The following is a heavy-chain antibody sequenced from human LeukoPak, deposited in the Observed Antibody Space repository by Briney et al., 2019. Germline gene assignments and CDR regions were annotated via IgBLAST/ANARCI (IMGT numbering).Heavy chain of an antibody. CDR2: IYSGGST. CDR1: GFTVSSNY. V-gene: IGHV3-53*01. D-gene: IGHD3-10*01. CDR3: ASGSGSYRTPYYYMDV. J-gene: IGHJ6*03. Sequence: GGSLRLSCVASGFTVSSNYMSWVRQAPGKGLGWVSVIYSGGSTYYANSVKGRFTISRDNSKNTLYLQMNSLRAEDTAVYYCASGSGSYRTPYYYMDVWGTGTTVTVSS.